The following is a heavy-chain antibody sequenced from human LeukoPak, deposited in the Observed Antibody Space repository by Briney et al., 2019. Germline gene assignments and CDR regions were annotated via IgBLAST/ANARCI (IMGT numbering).Heavy chain of an antibody. J-gene: IGHJ4*02. Sequence: GASVKVSCKASGYTFTIYDINWVRQATGQGLEWMGWMNPNSGNTGYAQKFQGRVTMTRNTSISTAYMELSSLRSEDTAVYYCARGAAAGTSFDHWGQGTLVTVSS. D-gene: IGHD6-13*01. V-gene: IGHV1-8*01. CDR3: ARGAAAGTSFDH. CDR2: MNPNSGNT. CDR1: GYTFTIYD.